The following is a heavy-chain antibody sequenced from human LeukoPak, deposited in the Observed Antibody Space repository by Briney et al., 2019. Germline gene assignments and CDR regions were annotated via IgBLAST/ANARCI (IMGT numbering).Heavy chain of an antibody. Sequence: SQTLSLTCTVSGGSISNGSYYWSWIRQPAGKGLEWIGRIYTSGSTNYNPSLKSRVTISVDTSKNQFSLKLSSVTAADTAVYYCARGPTTMVRGVIGFDPWGQGTLVTVSS. CDR3: ARGPTTMVRGVIGFDP. CDR1: GGSISNGSYY. V-gene: IGHV4-61*02. CDR2: IYTSGST. J-gene: IGHJ5*02. D-gene: IGHD3-10*01.